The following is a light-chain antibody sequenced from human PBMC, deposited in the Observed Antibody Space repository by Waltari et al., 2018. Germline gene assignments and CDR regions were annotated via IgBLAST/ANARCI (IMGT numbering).Light chain of an antibody. J-gene: IGKJ1*01. Sequence: DIQMTQSPSSLSASVGDRLTITCRATQGIRSDVNWYQQKPGKAPRRLIYAASTLQSGVPSRFSGSGSGTEFTLTISSLQPEDFATYYCLQYNDYPWTFGQGTKVDIK. V-gene: IGKV1-17*01. CDR2: AAS. CDR1: QGIRSD. CDR3: LQYNDYPWT.